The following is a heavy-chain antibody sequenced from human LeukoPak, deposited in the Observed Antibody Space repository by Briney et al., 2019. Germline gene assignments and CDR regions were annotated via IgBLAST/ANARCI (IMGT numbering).Heavy chain of an antibody. CDR1: GFTFSDYW. J-gene: IGHJ4*02. CDR2: INKDGSEK. D-gene: IGHD1-1*01. CDR3: ARWPGTFDY. Sequence: PGGSLRLSCAPSGFTFSDYWMSWVRQAPGKGLEWVANINKDGSEKFYVDSVKGRFTISRDNAKNSLYLQMNGLRAEDTAVYYCARWPGTFDYWGQGTLVTVSS. V-gene: IGHV3-7*01.